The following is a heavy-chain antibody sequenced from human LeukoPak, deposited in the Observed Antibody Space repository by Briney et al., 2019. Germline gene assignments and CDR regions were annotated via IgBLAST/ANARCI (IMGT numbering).Heavy chain of an antibody. V-gene: IGHV4-59*01. CDR3: ARDRPGIAVAGDAFDI. CDR2: LYNRGST. J-gene: IGHJ3*02. CDR1: GVSISSYY. Sequence: PSETLSLTCTVSGVSISSYYWSWIRQPPGKGLEWIGYLYNRGSTNYNPSLKSRVTISVATSKNQFSPKLRSVTAADTAVYYCARDRPGIAVAGDAFDIWGQGTMVTVSS. D-gene: IGHD6-19*01.